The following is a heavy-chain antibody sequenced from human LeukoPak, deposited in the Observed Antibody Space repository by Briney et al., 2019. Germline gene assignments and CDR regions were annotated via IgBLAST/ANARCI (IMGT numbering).Heavy chain of an antibody. D-gene: IGHD1-26*01. CDR1: GGSISSSSYY. Sequence: PSETLSLTCTVSGGSISSSSYYWGWIRQPPGKGLEWIGSIYYSGSTYYNPSLKSRVTISVDTSKNQFSLKLSSVTAADTAVYYCASSAELPKYYFDHWGQGTLVTVSS. V-gene: IGHV4-39*01. J-gene: IGHJ4*02. CDR2: IYYSGST. CDR3: ASSAELPKYYFDH.